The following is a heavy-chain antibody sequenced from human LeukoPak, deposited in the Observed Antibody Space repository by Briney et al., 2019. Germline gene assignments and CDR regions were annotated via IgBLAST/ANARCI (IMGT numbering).Heavy chain of an antibody. J-gene: IGHJ4*02. CDR2: IKHDGREK. D-gene: IGHD1-1*01. Sequence: GASLRLSCAASGFTFSNYWMSWVRQAPGKGLEWVANIKHDGREKYYVESVKGRFTISRDNAKNSLYLEMDSLRAEDTAIYFCARDTTYKLDNWGQGTLVTVSS. CDR3: ARDTTYKLDN. CDR1: GFTFSNYW. V-gene: IGHV3-7*01.